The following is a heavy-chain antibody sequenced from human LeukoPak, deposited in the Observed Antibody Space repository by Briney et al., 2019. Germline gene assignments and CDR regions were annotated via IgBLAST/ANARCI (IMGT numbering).Heavy chain of an antibody. D-gene: IGHD4-17*01. CDR1: GFTFSSYA. Sequence: PGRSLRLSCAASGFTFSSYAMHWVRQAPGKGLEWVANIKQDGSEKYYVDSVKGRFTISRDNAKNSLYLQMSSLRAEDTAVYYCARTSYGDYYFDYWGQGTLVTVSS. CDR3: ARTSYGDYYFDY. V-gene: IGHV3-7*01. J-gene: IGHJ4*02. CDR2: IKQDGSEK.